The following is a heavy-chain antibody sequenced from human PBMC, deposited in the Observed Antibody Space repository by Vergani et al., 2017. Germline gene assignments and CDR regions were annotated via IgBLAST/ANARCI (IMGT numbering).Heavy chain of an antibody. CDR2: INPNSGGT. Sequence: QVQLVQSGAEVKKPGSSVKVSCKASGGTFSSYAISWVRQAPGQGLEWMGWINPNSGGTNYAQKFQGRVTMTRDTSISTAYMELSRLRSDDTAVYYCARGNCRGSSTSCYNGWFDPWGQGTLVTVSS. CDR1: GGTFSSYA. V-gene: IGHV1-2*02. J-gene: IGHJ5*02. CDR3: ARGNCRGSSTSCYNGWFDP. D-gene: IGHD2-2*02.